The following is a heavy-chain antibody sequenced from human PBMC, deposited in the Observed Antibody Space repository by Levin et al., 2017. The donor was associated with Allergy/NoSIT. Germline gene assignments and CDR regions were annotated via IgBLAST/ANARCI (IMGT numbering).Heavy chain of an antibody. CDR2: ISSSGSSF. Sequence: PGGSLRLSCASSGLTFRNYEINWVRQAPGKGLEWVSHISSSGSSFHYADSVRGRFIISRDNARNSVYMQLNSLRVEDTAIYYCARGWNSGMHFDSWGQGTLVIVSS. CDR3: ARGWNSGMHFDS. D-gene: IGHD1-7*01. CDR1: GLTFRNYE. J-gene: IGHJ4*02. V-gene: IGHV3-48*03.